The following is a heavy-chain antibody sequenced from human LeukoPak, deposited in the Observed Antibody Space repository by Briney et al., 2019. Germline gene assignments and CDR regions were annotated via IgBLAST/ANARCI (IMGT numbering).Heavy chain of an antibody. V-gene: IGHV3-15*01. D-gene: IGHD2-21*01. Sequence: GGSLRLSCAASGFIFSNAWMSWVRQAPGKGLEWVGLIKSKTDGGTTDYAAPVKGRFTISRDDSKNTLYLQMNSLRAEDTAVYYCAKFLTTHIVVANYYFDYWGAGTLVTVSP. CDR3: AKFLTTHIVVANYYFDY. CDR1: GFIFSNAW. CDR2: IKSKTDGGTT. J-gene: IGHJ4*01.